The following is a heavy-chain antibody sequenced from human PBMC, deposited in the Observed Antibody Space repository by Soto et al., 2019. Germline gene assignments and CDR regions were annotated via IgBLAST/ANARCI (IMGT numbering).Heavy chain of an antibody. Sequence: GGSLRLSCAASGFTFSSYGMHWVRQAPGKGLEWVAVISYDGSNKYYADSVKGRFTISRDNSKNTLYLQMNSLRAEDTAVYYCAKDHIPYGDYPLPFDYWGQGTLVTVSS. CDR3: AKDHIPYGDYPLPFDY. CDR1: GFTFSSYG. CDR2: ISYDGSNK. V-gene: IGHV3-30*18. D-gene: IGHD4-17*01. J-gene: IGHJ4*02.